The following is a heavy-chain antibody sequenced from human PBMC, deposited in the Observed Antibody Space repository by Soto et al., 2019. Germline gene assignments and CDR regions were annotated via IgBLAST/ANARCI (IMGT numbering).Heavy chain of an antibody. J-gene: IGHJ4*02. CDR2: INAGNGNT. V-gene: IGHV1-3*01. CDR1: GYTFTSYA. CDR3: ARDGPDYGDYTGSGDY. D-gene: IGHD4-17*01. Sequence: QVQLVQSGAEVKKPGASVKVSCKASGYTFTSYAMHWVRQAPGQRLEWMGWINAGNGNTKYSQKFQGRVTSTRDTSASTAYMELSSLRSEDTAVYYCARDGPDYGDYTGSGDYWGQGTLVTVSS.